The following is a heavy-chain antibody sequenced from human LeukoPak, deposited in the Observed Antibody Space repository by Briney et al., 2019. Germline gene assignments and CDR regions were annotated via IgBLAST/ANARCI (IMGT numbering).Heavy chain of an antibody. CDR1: GFTVSSNY. V-gene: IGHV3-66*01. CDR2: IYSGGST. D-gene: IGHD1-26*01. Sequence: GGSLRLSCAASGFTVSSNYMSWVRQAPGKGLEWVSVIYSGGSTYYADSVKGRFTISRDNSKNTLYLQMNSLRAGDTAVYYCARGGVGANYFDYWGQGTLVTVSS. CDR3: ARGGVGANYFDY. J-gene: IGHJ4*02.